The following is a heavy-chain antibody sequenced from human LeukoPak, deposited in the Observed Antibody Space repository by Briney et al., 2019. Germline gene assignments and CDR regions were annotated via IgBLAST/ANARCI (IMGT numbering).Heavy chain of an antibody. Sequence: PSETLSLASTVSGGSVISANYYWTWIRQHAGKGLEWIGYIYYTGHTPYYPSLKSQLTISVDTSKNHFSLNLTAVSAADTALYYCARAPIALVTPPHHFDPWGQGTLVSVSS. V-gene: IGHV4-31*01. CDR1: GGSVISANYY. D-gene: IGHD4-23*01. CDR3: ARAPIALVTPPHHFDP. J-gene: IGHJ5*02. CDR2: IYYTGHT.